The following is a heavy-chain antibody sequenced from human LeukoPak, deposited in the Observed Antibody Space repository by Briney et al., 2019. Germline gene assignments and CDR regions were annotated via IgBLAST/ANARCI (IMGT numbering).Heavy chain of an antibody. J-gene: IGHJ4*02. CDR3: ARAWLRSPHFDY. V-gene: IGHV4-34*01. CDR1: RGSFSGYY. Sequence: SETLSLTCAVYRGSFSGYYWSWIRQPPGKGLEWIGEINHSGSTNYNPSLKSRVTISVDTSKNQFSLKLSSVTAADTAVYYCARAWLRSPHFDYWGQGTLVTVSS. D-gene: IGHD5-12*01. CDR2: INHSGST.